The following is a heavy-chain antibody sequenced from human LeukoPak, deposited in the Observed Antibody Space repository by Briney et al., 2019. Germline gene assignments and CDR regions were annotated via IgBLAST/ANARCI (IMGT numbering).Heavy chain of an antibody. V-gene: IGHV3-48*04. D-gene: IGHD1-26*01. Sequence: GGSLRLSCAASGFSFSTHSMNWVRQAPGKGLEWVAYISDDSTTIYYADSVKGRFTISRDTSKNTLFLQMNTLRAEDTAVYYCAKVISSGSYYYFDYWGQGTPVTVSS. J-gene: IGHJ4*02. CDR3: AKVISSGSYYYFDY. CDR2: ISDDSTTI. CDR1: GFSFSTHS.